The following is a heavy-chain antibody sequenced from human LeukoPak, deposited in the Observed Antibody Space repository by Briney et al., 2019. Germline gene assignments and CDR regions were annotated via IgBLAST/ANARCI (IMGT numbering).Heavy chain of an antibody. D-gene: IGHD5-18*01. Sequence: GGSLRLSSAASGFIFSNYALHWVRQAPGKGLEWVAVISYDGSNKYYADSVKGRFTISRDNSKNTLYLQMNSLRAEDTAVYYCAKDWLIQLSTHTLYYYGMDVWGQGTTVTVSS. CDR1: GFIFSNYA. CDR2: ISYDGSNK. V-gene: IGHV3-30*04. CDR3: AKDWLIQLSTHTLYYYGMDV. J-gene: IGHJ6*02.